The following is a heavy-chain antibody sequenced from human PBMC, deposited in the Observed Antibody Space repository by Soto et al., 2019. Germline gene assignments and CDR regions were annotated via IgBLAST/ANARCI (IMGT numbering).Heavy chain of an antibody. CDR2: IYYSGST. J-gene: IGHJ4*02. Sequence: SETLSLTCTVSGGSISSYYWSWIRQPPGKGLEWIGYIYYSGSTNYNPSLKSRVTISVDTSKNQFSLELSSVTAADTAVYYCASSNPSLPLLDTAFYFDYWGQGPLVTVSS. CDR3: ASSNPSLPLLDTAFYFDY. CDR1: GGSISSYY. D-gene: IGHD2-15*01. V-gene: IGHV4-59*08.